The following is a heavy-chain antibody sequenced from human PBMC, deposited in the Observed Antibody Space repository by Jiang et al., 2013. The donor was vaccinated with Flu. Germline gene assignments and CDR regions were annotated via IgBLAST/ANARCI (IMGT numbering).Heavy chain of an antibody. J-gene: IGHJ4*02. CDR3: ARDRRQGHNPAGSLDS. V-gene: IGHV4-59*01. CDR2: IYYSETT. CDR1: GGSISSYY. D-gene: IGHD1-14*01. Sequence: VSGGSISSYYWTWIRQPPGKALEWIGYIYYSETTTYNPSLKSRVTISVDTSRNQFSLTLRSVTAADTATYFCARDRRQGHNPAGSLDSWGQGTLVTVSS.